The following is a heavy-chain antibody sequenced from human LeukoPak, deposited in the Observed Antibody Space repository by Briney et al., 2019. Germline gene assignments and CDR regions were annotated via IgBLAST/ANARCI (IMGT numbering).Heavy chain of an antibody. CDR3: AEVPGYSSGWPSPSGY. CDR2: ISSSGSGGNT. CDR1: GVTLSNYA. V-gene: IGHV3-23*01. Sequence: PGGSLRLSCVASGVTLSNYAMSWARQAPGKGLEWVSGISSSGSGGNTYYADSVKGRFTISRDNSKNTLYLQMNSLRAEDTAVYYCAEVPGYSSGWPSPSGYWGQGTLVTVSS. J-gene: IGHJ4*02. D-gene: IGHD6-19*01.